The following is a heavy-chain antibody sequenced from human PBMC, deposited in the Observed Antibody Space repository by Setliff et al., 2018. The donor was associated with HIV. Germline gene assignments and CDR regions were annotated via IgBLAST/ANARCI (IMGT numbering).Heavy chain of an antibody. CDR3: ARGGAFCGRDSCYYLDY. D-gene: IGHD2-21*02. Sequence: SETLSLTCTVSGDSIDRSNFFWTWIRQHPGKGLEWIGYIYYSGSATYNPSLKSQASISLDTSRNEFSLKLSSVTAADTAVYFCARGGAFCGRDSCYYLDYWGQGNPVTVSS. V-gene: IGHV4-31*01. CDR2: IYYSGSA. J-gene: IGHJ4*02. CDR1: GDSIDRSNFF.